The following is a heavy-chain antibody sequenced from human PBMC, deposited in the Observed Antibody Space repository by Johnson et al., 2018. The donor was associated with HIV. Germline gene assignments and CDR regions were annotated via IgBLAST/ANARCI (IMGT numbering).Heavy chain of an antibody. CDR1: GFSVSSNF. CDR3: AKATSSGYYHDAFDI. D-gene: IGHD3-22*01. Sequence: VQLVESGGGLVQPGGSLRLSCAAHGFSVSSNFMSWVRQAPAKGLEWVSVISSGDRAFYADSVKGRFTISRDNSKNTLDLQMNSLRAEDTAVYYCAKATSSGYYHDAFDIWGQGTMVTVSS. J-gene: IGHJ3*02. CDR2: ISSGDRA. V-gene: IGHV3-53*01.